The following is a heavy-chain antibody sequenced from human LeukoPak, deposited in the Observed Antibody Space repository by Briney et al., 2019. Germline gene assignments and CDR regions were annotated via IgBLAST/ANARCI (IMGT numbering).Heavy chain of an antibody. CDR1: GFTFSSYG. CDR3: AKDRAVTMVRGVGPDL. J-gene: IGHJ2*01. V-gene: IGHV3-30*02. D-gene: IGHD3-10*01. CDR2: IRYDGSNK. Sequence: PGGSLRLSXAASGFTFSSYGMHWVRQAPGKGLEWVAFIRYDGSNKYYADSVKGRFTISRDNSKNTLYLQMNSLRAEDTAVYYCAKDRAVTMVRGVGPDLWGRGTLVTVSS.